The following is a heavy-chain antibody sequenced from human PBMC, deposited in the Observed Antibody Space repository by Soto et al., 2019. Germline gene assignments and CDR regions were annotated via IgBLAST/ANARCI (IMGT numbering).Heavy chain of an antibody. V-gene: IGHV2-5*02. CDR3: AHIVVAGLGYYFDY. CDR1: GFSLSSTRMA. Sequence: QITLKESGPTLVKPTQTLTLTCTFSGFSLSSTRMAVGWIRQPPERALEWLALIYWDDDKRYSPFLKSRLTITKDTSKNQVVLTMPNMDPVDTARYYCAHIVVAGLGYYFDYWGEGTLVTVSS. J-gene: IGHJ4*02. D-gene: IGHD6-19*01. CDR2: IYWDDDK.